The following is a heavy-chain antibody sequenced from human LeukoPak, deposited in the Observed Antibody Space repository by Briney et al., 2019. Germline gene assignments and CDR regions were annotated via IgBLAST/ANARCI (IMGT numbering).Heavy chain of an antibody. CDR3: ARADYGGNSAAFNI. V-gene: IGHV4-61*08. Sequence: SQTLSLTCTVSGGSISSGGYYWSWIRQPPGKGLEWIGYIYSSGSTYFNPSLTSRVTISVDTSKNQFSLNLTSVTAADTAVYYCARADYGGNSAAFNIWGQGTMVTVSS. D-gene: IGHD4-23*01. CDR1: GGSISSGGYY. CDR2: IYSSGST. J-gene: IGHJ3*02.